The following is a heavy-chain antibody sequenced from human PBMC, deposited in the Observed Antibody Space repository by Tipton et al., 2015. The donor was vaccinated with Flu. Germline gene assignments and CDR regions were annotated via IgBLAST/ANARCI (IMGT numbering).Heavy chain of an antibody. J-gene: IGHJ6*02. Sequence: GSLRLSCAASEFTFSYYCMSWVRQSPGKGLEWVASINQDGNEKAYVDSVKGRFTISRDSTKTSLYLQMNSLRVEDTAIYYCAREWEITAAGTNFHHGMDVWGQGTTVTVSS. V-gene: IGHV3-7*01. D-gene: IGHD6-13*01. CDR3: AREWEITAAGTNFHHGMDV. CDR1: EFTFSYYC. CDR2: INQDGNEK.